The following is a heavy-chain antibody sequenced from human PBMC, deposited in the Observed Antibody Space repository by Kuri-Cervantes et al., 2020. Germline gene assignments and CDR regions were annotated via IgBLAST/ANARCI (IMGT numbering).Heavy chain of an antibody. CDR2: INESGNI. CDR1: GGSFTTYY. CDR3: ARHYYN. J-gene: IGHJ4*02. V-gene: IGHV4-34*01. Sequence: SETLSLTCAVYGGSFTTYYQWTWIRQPQGKGPEWIGEINESGNIDYNPSLKSRVAISVDTSKNQFSLKLSSVTAADTAVYYCARHYYNWGQGTLVTVSS. D-gene: IGHD3-10*01.